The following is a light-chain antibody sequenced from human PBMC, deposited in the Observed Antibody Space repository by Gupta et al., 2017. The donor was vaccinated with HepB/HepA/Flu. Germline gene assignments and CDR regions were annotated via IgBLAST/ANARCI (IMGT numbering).Light chain of an antibody. V-gene: IGLV3-1*01. J-gene: IGLJ1*01. CDR1: TLRTKF. CDR2: QHD. CDR3: QAWDLNTGRI. Sequence: SSDLTQPPSVSVSPGQTATTTCSGDTLRTKFACWYQQKSGQSPVLLIYQHDKRPSGIPERFSGSNSGNTATLTISGTQALDEADYYCQAWDLNTGRIFGTGTRVTVL.